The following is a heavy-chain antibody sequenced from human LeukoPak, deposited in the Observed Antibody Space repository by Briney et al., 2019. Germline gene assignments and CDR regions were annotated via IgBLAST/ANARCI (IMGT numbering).Heavy chain of an antibody. CDR3: ARERKYDSNFDY. CDR2: ISTTSTYI. D-gene: IGHD1-1*01. Sequence: GGSLRLSCAASGFTFSSYSMNWVRQAPGKGLEWLSSISTTSTYIYYADSVKGRFTISRDNAKNSLYLQMNSLRAEDTAVYYCARERKYDSNFDYWGQGTLVTVSS. J-gene: IGHJ4*02. V-gene: IGHV3-21*01. CDR1: GFTFSSYS.